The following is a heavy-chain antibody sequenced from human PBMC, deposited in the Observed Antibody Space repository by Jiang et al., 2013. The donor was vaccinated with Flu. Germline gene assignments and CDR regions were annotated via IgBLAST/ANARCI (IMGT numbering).Heavy chain of an antibody. CDR3: ARWIDSTDYYHHFDY. Sequence: GAEVKKPGESLKISCKGSGYIFTSYWIGWVRQMPGKGLEWMGIIYPGDSEIRYSPSFQAQVTISADKSISTAFLQWSSLKASDTAMYYCARWIDSTDYYHHFDYWGQGTLVTVSS. CDR1: GYIFTSYW. V-gene: IGHV5-51*03. J-gene: IGHJ4*02. D-gene: IGHD3-22*01. CDR2: IYPGDSEI.